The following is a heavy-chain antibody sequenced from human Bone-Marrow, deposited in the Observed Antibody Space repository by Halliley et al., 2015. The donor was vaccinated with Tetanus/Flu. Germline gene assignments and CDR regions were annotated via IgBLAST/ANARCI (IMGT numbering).Heavy chain of an antibody. J-gene: IGHJ4*02. D-gene: IGHD6-19*01. CDR3: ARVAGFSGTLGGDY. Sequence: EWISYISRGPYRNYAASVKGRFTISRDNANRTLFLQMDSLRVEDTAIYYCARVAGFSGTLGGDYWGRGALVIVSS. V-gene: IGHV3-11*05. CDR2: ISRGPYR.